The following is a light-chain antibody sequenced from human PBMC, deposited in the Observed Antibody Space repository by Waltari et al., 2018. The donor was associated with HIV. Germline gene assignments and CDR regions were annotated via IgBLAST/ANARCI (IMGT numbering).Light chain of an antibody. V-gene: IGLV2-11*01. CDR3: CSYAGTYTLV. CDR1: SSDVGGHNY. Sequence: QSALTQPRSVSGSPGQSVTISCTGTSSDVGGHNYVSWYQQYPGKAPKLMIYDVNKRPSGVPDRFSGSESGNTASLTISGLQAEDEANYYCCSYAGTYTLVFGGGTKLTVL. CDR2: DVN. J-gene: IGLJ2*01.